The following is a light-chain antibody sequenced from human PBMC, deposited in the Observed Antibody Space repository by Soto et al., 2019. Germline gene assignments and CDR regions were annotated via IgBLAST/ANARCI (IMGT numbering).Light chain of an antibody. CDR2: SAS. V-gene: IGKV1D-12*01. J-gene: IGKJ5*01. CDR1: QGISRS. Sequence: GGRVTITCQASQGISRSLAWYQQKPGKAPKLLTYSASSLQSGVPSRFSGSGFGTDFTLTISSLQPEDFATYYCQQADTFPITFGQGTRLEIK. CDR3: QQADTFPIT.